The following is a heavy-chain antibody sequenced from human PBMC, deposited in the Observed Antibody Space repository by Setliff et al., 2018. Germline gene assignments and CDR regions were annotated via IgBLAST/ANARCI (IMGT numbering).Heavy chain of an antibody. D-gene: IGHD3-3*01. J-gene: IGHJ5*02. Sequence: PSETLSLTCTVSGGSISSHYWSWIRQPPGKGLEWIGYIYYSGSTNYNPSLKSRVTISVYTSKNQFSLKPSSVTAADTATYYCARGGPTLTISRVLVVSSFDPWGQGSRVTVSS. CDR2: IYYSGST. V-gene: IGHV4-59*08. CDR3: ARGGPTLTISRVLVVSSFDP. CDR1: GGSISSHY.